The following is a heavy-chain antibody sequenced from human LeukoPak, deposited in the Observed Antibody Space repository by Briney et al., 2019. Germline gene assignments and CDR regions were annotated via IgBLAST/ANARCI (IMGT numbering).Heavy chain of an antibody. CDR1: GGSISSSNW. V-gene: IGHV4-4*02. Sequence: PSETLSLTRAVSGGSISSSNWWSWVRQPPGKGLEWIGEIYHSGSTNYNPSLKSRVTISVDKSKNQFSLKLSSVTAADTAVYYCARVPRSYSSGWYSDYWGQGTLVTVSS. J-gene: IGHJ4*02. CDR3: ARVPRSYSSGWYSDY. CDR2: IYHSGST. D-gene: IGHD6-19*01.